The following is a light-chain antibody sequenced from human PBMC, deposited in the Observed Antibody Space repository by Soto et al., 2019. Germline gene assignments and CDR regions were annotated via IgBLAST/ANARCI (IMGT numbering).Light chain of an antibody. V-gene: IGKV1-5*01. J-gene: IGKJ1*01. Sequence: DIQMTQSPSTLSASIGDRVTITCRASHSIITWLAWYQQKPGRAPKSLIYDASILESGVPSRFSGSGSGTEFTLTISILQPDDLATYYCQQYNSFSWTFGQGTKVEI. CDR3: QQYNSFSWT. CDR2: DAS. CDR1: HSIITW.